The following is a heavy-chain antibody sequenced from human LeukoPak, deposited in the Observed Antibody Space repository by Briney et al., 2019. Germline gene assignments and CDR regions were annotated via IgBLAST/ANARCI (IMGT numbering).Heavy chain of an antibody. CDR2: IRVDTGNA. Sequence: GASVKVSCKASGYTFTAYGISWVRLAPGQGLEWMGWIRVDTGNANYAQRFQGRVTITADESTSTAYMELSSLRSEDTAVYYCASPFGSGGYFDYWGQGTLVTVSS. J-gene: IGHJ4*02. V-gene: IGHV1-18*01. CDR3: ASPFGSGGYFDY. CDR1: GYTFTAYG. D-gene: IGHD3-16*01.